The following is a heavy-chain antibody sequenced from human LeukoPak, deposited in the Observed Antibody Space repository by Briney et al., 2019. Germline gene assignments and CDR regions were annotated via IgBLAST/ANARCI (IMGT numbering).Heavy chain of an antibody. V-gene: IGHV4-39*07. J-gene: IGHJ5*02. CDR3: ARIQQQLPLHLWFDP. Sequence: NPSETLSLTCTVSGGSISSSSYYWGWIRQPPGKGLEWIGSIYYSGSTYYNPSLKSRVTISVDTSKNQFSLKLSSVTAADTAVYYCARIQQQLPLHLWFDPWGQGTLVTVSS. CDR2: IYYSGST. D-gene: IGHD6-13*01. CDR1: GGSISSSSYY.